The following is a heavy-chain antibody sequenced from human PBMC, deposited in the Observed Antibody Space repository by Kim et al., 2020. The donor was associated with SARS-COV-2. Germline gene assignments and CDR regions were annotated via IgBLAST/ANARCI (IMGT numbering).Heavy chain of an antibody. CDR1: GYTFTGYY. J-gene: IGHJ5*02. Sequence: ASVKVSCKASGYTFTGYYMHWVRQAPGQGLEWMGWINPNSGGTNYAQKFQGRVTMTRDTSISTAYMELSRLRSDDTAVYYCARDERGVGAPRRWGWFDPWGQGTLVTVSS. CDR3: ARDERGVGAPRRWGWFDP. V-gene: IGHV1-2*02. CDR2: INPNSGGT. D-gene: IGHD1-26*01.